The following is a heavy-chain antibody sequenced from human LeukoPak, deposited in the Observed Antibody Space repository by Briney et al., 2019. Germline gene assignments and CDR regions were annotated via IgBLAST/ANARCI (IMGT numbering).Heavy chain of an antibody. J-gene: IGHJ4*02. D-gene: IGHD3/OR15-3a*01. CDR3: ARGQARTTTWYLYMNY. V-gene: IGHV1-2*02. CDR2: DPNSGGT. Sequence: DPNSGGTNSAQKFQARVTLTRDTSIATVYMELSSLRSNDTAVYYCARGQARTTTWYLYMNYWGQGTLVTVSS.